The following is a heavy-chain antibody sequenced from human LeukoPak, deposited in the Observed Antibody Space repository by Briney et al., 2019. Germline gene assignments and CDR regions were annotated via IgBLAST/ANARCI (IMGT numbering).Heavy chain of an antibody. CDR3: SRSDGASDFDY. V-gene: IGHV6-1*01. CDR1: GDSVSSNRAS. Sequence: SQTLSLTCAISGDSVSSNRASWTWIRQSPSRGLEWLGRTYYRSKWYNDYAVSLKSRISVNPDTSKNQFSLQLNSVTPEDTAVYYCSRSDGASDFDYWGQGTLVTVSS. J-gene: IGHJ4*02. D-gene: IGHD5-24*01. CDR2: TYYRSKWYN.